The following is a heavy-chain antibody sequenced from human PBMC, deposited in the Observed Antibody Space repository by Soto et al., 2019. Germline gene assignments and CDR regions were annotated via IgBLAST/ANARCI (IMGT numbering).Heavy chain of an antibody. CDR1: GFTFSSYA. Sequence: PGGSLRLSCAASGFTFSSYAMSWVRQAPGKGLEWVANIKEDGSEKYYVDSVKGRFTISRDNAKNSLYLQMNSLRAEDTAVYYCARKAYNYDFADCWGQGTLVTVSS. J-gene: IGHJ4*02. CDR3: ARKAYNYDFADC. CDR2: IKEDGSEK. V-gene: IGHV3-7*01. D-gene: IGHD3-22*01.